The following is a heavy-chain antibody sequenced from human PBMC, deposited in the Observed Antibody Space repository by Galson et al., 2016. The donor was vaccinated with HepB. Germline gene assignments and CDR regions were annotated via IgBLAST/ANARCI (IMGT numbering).Heavy chain of an antibody. V-gene: IGHV3-30*03. CDR3: ARDQTFYGFWTGNHLDT. CDR1: GFTFNTFG. CDR2: ISFDGSSK. Sequence: SLRLSCAASGFTFNTFGMHWVRQAPGKGLEWVALISFDGSSKYYVDSVKGRFTISRDNAKNTLFLPMNSLGVEDTAVYHCARDQTFYGFWTGNHLDTWGQGTLVTVSS. D-gene: IGHD3/OR15-3a*01. J-gene: IGHJ5*02.